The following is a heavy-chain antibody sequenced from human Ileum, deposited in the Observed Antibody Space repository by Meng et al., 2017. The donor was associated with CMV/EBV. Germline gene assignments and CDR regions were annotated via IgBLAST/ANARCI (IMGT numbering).Heavy chain of an antibody. J-gene: IGHJ4*02. V-gene: IGHV3-30*02. CDR1: GFTFGDYY. CDR3: SSLGDY. CDR2: VRSDGSNK. D-gene: IGHD3-16*01. Sequence: VHLVESGGGLVKAGGALRLSCEGSGFTFGDYYIRWFRQASGKGLEWVAFVRSDGSNKYYADSVKGRFTISRDNSENTLFLQMNSLRADDTAVYYCSSLGDYWGQGTLVTVSS.